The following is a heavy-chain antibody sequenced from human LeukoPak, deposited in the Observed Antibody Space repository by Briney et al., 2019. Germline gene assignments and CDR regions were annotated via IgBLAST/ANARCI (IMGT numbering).Heavy chain of an antibody. D-gene: IGHD3-10*01. CDR3: ANENYYGSGSYPDY. V-gene: IGHV3-30*18. CDR1: GFTFSSYG. J-gene: IGHJ4*02. Sequence: GGSLRLSCAASGFTFSSYGMHWVRQAPGKGLEWVAVISTDGSDKYYADSVKGRFTISRGNSKNTLYLQMNSLRAEDTAVYYCANENYYGSGSYPDYWGQGTLVTVSS. CDR2: ISTDGSDK.